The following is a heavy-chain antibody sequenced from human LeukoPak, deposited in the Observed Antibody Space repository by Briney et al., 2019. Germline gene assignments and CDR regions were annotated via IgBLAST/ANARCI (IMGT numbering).Heavy chain of an antibody. Sequence: PGGSLRLSCAASGFTVSSNYMSWVRQAPGKGPEWVANIKQDGGEKYYVDSVKGRFTISRDNAKNSLYLQMNSLRAEDTAVYYCARDAFSRISVFGVVSDAFDIWGQGTMVTVSS. V-gene: IGHV3-7*01. J-gene: IGHJ3*02. CDR2: IKQDGGEK. CDR3: ARDAFSRISVFGVVSDAFDI. D-gene: IGHD3-3*01. CDR1: GFTVSSNY.